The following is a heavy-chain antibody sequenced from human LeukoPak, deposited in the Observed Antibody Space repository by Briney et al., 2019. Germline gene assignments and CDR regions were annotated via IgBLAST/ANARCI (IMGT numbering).Heavy chain of an antibody. D-gene: IGHD1-26*01. CDR2: VYPNSGGT. V-gene: IGHV1-2*02. Sequence: GASVKVSCKASRYTFTGYYMHWVRQAPGQGLEWMGWVYPNSGGTNHAQKFQGRVTMTRDTSISTAYMELSRLRSDDTAVYYCARGSAYSGSYYYYYYMDVWGKGTTVTVSS. J-gene: IGHJ6*03. CDR3: ARGSAYSGSYYYYYYMDV. CDR1: RYTFTGYY.